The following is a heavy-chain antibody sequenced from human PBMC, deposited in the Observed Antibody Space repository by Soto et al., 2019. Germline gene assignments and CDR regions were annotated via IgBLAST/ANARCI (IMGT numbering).Heavy chain of an antibody. CDR2: RWYDGSNK. D-gene: IGHD2-21*01. CDR3: ARDPILDYYGMDV. V-gene: IGHV3-33*01. Sequence: PGGSLRLSCAASGFTFSSYGMHWVRQAPGKGLEWVAVRWYDGSNKYYADPVKGRFTISRDNSKNTSYLHRNSLRAEDTAVYYCARDPILDYYGMDVWGQGTTVTVSS. J-gene: IGHJ6*02. CDR1: GFTFSSYG.